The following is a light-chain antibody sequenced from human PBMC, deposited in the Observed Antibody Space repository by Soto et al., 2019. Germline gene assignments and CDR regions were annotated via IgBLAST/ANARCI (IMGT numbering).Light chain of an antibody. V-gene: IGKV1-39*01. J-gene: IGKJ2*01. CDR2: EAS. CDR3: QQSHSTPPT. Sequence: DIHMAQSPPSLSASVGDRVTITCRASHNIVTYLNWYQQKAGKAPSLLIYEASHLQSGVPFMFFGSGSVTDFTLTIDNLQHEDSATYYCQQSHSTPPTFGPGTKLEIK. CDR1: HNIVTY.